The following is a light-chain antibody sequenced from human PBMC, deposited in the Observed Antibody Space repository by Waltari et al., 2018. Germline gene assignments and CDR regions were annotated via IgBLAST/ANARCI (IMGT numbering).Light chain of an antibody. CDR2: DAS. J-gene: IGKJ1*01. V-gene: IGKV3-20*01. Sequence: EIVLTQSPGTLSLSPGERATLSCRARQSVSKYLAWYQQRPGQAPRLLIYDASIRATGIPDRFSGSGSGTDFSLTISRLEPEDFAVYYCQKYVNLPATFGQGTKVEIK. CDR3: QKYVNLPAT. CDR1: QSVSKY.